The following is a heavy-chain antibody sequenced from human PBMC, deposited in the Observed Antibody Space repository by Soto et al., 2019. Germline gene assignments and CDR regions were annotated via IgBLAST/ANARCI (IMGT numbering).Heavy chain of an antibody. V-gene: IGHV3-33*01. CDR3: ARSGIAVAGNHGWFDP. Sequence: QVQLVESGGGVVQPGRSLRLSCAASGFTFSSYGMHWVRQAPGKGLEWVAVIWYDGSNKYYADSVKGRFTISRDNSKNTLYLQMNSLRAEDTAVYYCARSGIAVAGNHGWFDPWGQGTLVTVSS. D-gene: IGHD6-19*01. CDR2: IWYDGSNK. J-gene: IGHJ5*02. CDR1: GFTFSSYG.